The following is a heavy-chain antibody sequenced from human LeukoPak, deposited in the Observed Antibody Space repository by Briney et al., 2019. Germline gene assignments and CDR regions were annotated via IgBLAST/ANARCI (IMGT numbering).Heavy chain of an antibody. J-gene: IGHJ4*02. CDR2: IASDGSKE. D-gene: IGHD6-13*01. CDR1: GFTLRSYA. Sequence: GTSLSLSCAASGFTLRSYAMHWVRQAPGKGLESVAVIASDGSKEYYADSVKGLFTISRDNSKNTMYLQMNSLKSEDTAVYYCARSPTSSWHNFDYWGQGSLVTVSS. CDR3: ARSPTSSWHNFDY. V-gene: IGHV3-30*04.